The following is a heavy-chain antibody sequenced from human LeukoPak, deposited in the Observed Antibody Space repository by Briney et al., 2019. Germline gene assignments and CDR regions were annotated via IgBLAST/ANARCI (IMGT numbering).Heavy chain of an antibody. CDR3: ARDVGTGYYYYMGV. CDR1: GYTFTTFD. J-gene: IGHJ6*03. V-gene: IGHV1-8*01. D-gene: IGHD5-18*01. Sequence: ASVKVSCKASGYTFTTFDINWVRQAPGQGLEWMGWMSPHSGNTGYAQKFQGRVTMTTDNSITTAYMELSSLRSEDTAVYYCARDVGTGYYYYMGVWGEGTTVTVSS. CDR2: MSPHSGNT.